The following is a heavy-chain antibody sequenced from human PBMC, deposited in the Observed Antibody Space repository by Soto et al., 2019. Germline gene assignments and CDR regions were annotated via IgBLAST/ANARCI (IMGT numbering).Heavy chain of an antibody. CDR1: NGSFSDYF. D-gene: IGHD6-19*01. CDR2: IKESGFP. Sequence: SETLSLTCGVYNGSFSDYFWNWIRQPPGKGLEWIGAIKESGFPTYNPSLKRRVTMSVDTTNNQFSLKVTSVTAADTAVYYCARGKSSGPLHYLDTWGQGTLVTVSS. J-gene: IGHJ4*02. V-gene: IGHV4-34*01. CDR3: ARGKSSGPLHYLDT.